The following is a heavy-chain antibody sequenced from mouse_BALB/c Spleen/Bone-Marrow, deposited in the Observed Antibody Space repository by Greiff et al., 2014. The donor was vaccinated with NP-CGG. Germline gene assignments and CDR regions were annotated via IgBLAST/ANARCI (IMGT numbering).Heavy chain of an antibody. CDR3: ARNYGYGKSFAY. D-gene: IGHD2-2*01. CDR2: IDPANGNT. CDR1: GFDIKDTY. V-gene: IGHV14-3*02. Sequence: VQLQQSGAELVKPGASVKSSCTASGFDIKDTYMHWVKQRPEQGLEWIGRIDPANGNTRYDPKFQGKATITADTSSNTAYPQLSSLTSEDTAVYYCARNYGYGKSFAYWGQGTLVTVSA. J-gene: IGHJ3*01.